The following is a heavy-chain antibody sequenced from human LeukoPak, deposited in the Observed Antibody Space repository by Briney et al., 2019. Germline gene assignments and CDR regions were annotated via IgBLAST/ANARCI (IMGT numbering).Heavy chain of an antibody. V-gene: IGHV3-7*01. D-gene: IGHD3-22*01. CDR1: GFTFSDYY. Sequence: GGSLRLSCAASGFTFSDYYMSWIRQAPGKGLEWVANIKQDGSEKYYVDSVKGRFTISRDNAKNSLYLQMNSLRAEDTAVYYCAEHPQDSSGYIDYWGQGTLVTVSS. CDR2: IKQDGSEK. CDR3: AEHPQDSSGYIDY. J-gene: IGHJ4*02.